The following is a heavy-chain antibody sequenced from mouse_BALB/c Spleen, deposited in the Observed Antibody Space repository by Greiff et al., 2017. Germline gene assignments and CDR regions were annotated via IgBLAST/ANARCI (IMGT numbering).Heavy chain of an antibody. Sequence: VQLQQSGPGLVAPSQSLSITCTVSGFSLTSYGVHWVRQPPGKGLEWLGVIWAGGSTNYNSALMSRLSISKDNSKSQVFLKMNSLQTDDTAMYYCARDGIYYGNAWFAYWGQGTLVTVSA. V-gene: IGHV2-9*02. D-gene: IGHD2-1*01. J-gene: IGHJ3*01. CDR2: IWAGGST. CDR1: GFSLTSYG. CDR3: ARDGIYYGNAWFAY.